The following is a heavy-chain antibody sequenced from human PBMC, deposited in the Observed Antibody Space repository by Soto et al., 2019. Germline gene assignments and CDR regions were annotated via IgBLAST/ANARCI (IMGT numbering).Heavy chain of an antibody. CDR2: INPNSGGT. J-gene: IGHJ4*02. Sequence: ASVKVSRKASGYTFTGYYMHWVRQAPGQGLEWMGWINPNSGGTNYAQKFQGWVTMTRDTSISTAYMELSRLRSDDTAVYYCARETAMVQIDYWGQGTLVTVSS. CDR3: ARETAMVQIDY. CDR1: GYTFTGYY. D-gene: IGHD5-18*01. V-gene: IGHV1-2*04.